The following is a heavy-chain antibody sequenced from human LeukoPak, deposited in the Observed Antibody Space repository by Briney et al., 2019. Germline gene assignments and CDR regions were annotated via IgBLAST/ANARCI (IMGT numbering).Heavy chain of an antibody. CDR2: INGGNGNT. J-gene: IGHJ4*02. Sequence: ASVKVSCKASGYTFTTYAMHWVRQAPGQRLEWMGWINGGNGNTKYSQKFQGRVTITRDTSASTAYMELSSLRSEDTAVYYCARDPVDCTNGVCYNYFDYWGQGTLVTVSS. CDR3: ARDPVDCTNGVCYNYFDY. CDR1: GYTFTTYA. D-gene: IGHD2-8*01. V-gene: IGHV1-3*01.